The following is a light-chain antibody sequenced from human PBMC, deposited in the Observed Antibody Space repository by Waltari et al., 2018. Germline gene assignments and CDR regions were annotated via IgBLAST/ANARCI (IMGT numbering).Light chain of an antibody. J-gene: IGLJ2*01. Sequence: QSVLTHPPSVSGAPGQRLTISCTGTGFNLGAGSDVHWYRQIPGKAPTLLIYGTNTRPLGVPDRFFGSQSGTSASLAIVGLQADDEADYYCQSYDTSLSVVFGGGTKLTVL. CDR1: GFNLGAGSD. V-gene: IGLV1-40*01. CDR2: GTN. CDR3: QSYDTSLSVV.